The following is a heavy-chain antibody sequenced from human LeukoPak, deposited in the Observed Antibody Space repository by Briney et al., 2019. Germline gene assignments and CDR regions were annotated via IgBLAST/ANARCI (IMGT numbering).Heavy chain of an antibody. Sequence: PSETLSLTCAVYGGSLSGYYWSWIRQPPGKGLEWIGEINHSGSTNYNPSLKSRVTISVDTSKNQFSLKLSSVTAADTAVYYCARATVTTPRPYYYDSSGYYTRWGQGTLVTVSS. CDR2: INHSGST. V-gene: IGHV4-34*01. CDR3: ARATVTTPRPYYYDSSGYYTR. D-gene: IGHD3-22*01. J-gene: IGHJ4*02. CDR1: GGSLSGYY.